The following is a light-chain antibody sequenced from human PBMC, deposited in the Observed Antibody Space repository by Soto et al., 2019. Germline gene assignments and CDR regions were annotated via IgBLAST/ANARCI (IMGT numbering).Light chain of an antibody. CDR1: SSDVGGYDY. CDR2: EVS. CDR3: SSYAGNTKGV. Sequence: QSALTQPPSASGSPGQSVTISCTGTSSDVGGYDYVSWYQQHPGKAPKLMIFEVSKRPSGVPDRFSGSKSGNTASLTVSGLQAEDEADYYCSSYAGNTKGVFGTGTKATV. J-gene: IGLJ1*01. V-gene: IGLV2-8*01.